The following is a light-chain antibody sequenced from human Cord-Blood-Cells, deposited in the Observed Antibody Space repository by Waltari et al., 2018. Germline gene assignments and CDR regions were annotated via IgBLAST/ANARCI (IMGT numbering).Light chain of an antibody. V-gene: IGLV1-44*01. Sequence: QSVLTQPPSASGTPGQRVTISCSGSSSNIGSNTVNWYQQLPGTAPKLPIYSNNQRPSGFPDRVSGSKSGTSASLAISGLQSEDEADYYCAAWDDSLNGRVFGGGTKLTVL. CDR3: AAWDDSLNGRV. CDR1: SSNIGSNT. J-gene: IGLJ3*02. CDR2: SNN.